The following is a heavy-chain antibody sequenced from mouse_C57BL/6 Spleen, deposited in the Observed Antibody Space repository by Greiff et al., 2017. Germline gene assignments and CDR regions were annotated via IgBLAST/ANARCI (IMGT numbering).Heavy chain of an antibody. CDR3: ARMGDYYGSSTGWFAY. Sequence: VQLQQPGAELVKPGASVKLSCKASGYTFTSYWMHWVKQRPGQGLEWIGMIHPNSGSTNYNEKFKSKATLTVDKSSSTAYMQLSSLTSEDSAVYYCARMGDYYGSSTGWFAYWGQGTLVTVSA. CDR2: IHPNSGST. CDR1: GYTFTSYW. J-gene: IGHJ3*01. V-gene: IGHV1-64*01. D-gene: IGHD1-1*01.